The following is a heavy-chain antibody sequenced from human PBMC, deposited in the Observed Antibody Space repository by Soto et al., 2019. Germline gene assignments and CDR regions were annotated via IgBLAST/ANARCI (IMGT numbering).Heavy chain of an antibody. CDR1: GYTFTSYA. CDR2: INAGNGNT. Sequence: ASVKVSCKASGYTFTSYAMHWVRQAPGQRLEWMGWINAGNGNTKYSQKFQGRVTITRDTSASTAYMELSSLRSEDTAVYYCAKVLSGYYQFFLESWGHGTLVTVSS. J-gene: IGHJ4*01. V-gene: IGHV1-3*01. D-gene: IGHD3-3*01. CDR3: AKVLSGYYQFFLES.